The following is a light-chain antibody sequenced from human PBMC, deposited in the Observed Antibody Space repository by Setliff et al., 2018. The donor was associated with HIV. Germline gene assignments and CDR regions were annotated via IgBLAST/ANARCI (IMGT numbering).Light chain of an antibody. Sequence: QSVLTQPASVSGSPGQSITISCTGTSSDLGSYHLVSWYQHHPGKAPKLMIYEGSQRPSGVSTRFSGSTSGDTASLTIAGLQAEDEADYYCCSYVAGSHYDFGTGTKVTVL. J-gene: IGLJ1*01. CDR2: EGS. CDR3: CSYVAGSHYD. V-gene: IGLV2-23*01. CDR1: SSDLGSYHL.